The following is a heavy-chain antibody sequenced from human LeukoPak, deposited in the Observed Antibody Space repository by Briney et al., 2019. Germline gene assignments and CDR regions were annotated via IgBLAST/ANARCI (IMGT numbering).Heavy chain of an antibody. CDR1: GFTVSSNY. J-gene: IGHJ4*02. CDR2: IYSGGST. D-gene: IGHD2-2*02. V-gene: IGHV3-66*01. Sequence: GGSLRLSCAASGFTVSSNYMSWVRQAPGKGLEWVSVIYSGGSTYYADSVKGRFTISRDNSKNTLYLQMNSLRAEDTAVYYCARDPRDIVVVPAAIRGSTDDYWGQGTLVTVSS. CDR3: ARDPRDIVVVPAAIRGSTDDY.